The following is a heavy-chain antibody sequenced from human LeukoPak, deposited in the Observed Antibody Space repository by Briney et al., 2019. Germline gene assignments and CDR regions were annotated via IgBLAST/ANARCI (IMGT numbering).Heavy chain of an antibody. CDR1: GGSIRSHY. CDR2: MFHSGSP. J-gene: IGHJ4*02. CDR3: ANGDYYGAGRAHY. D-gene: IGHD3-10*01. Sequence: SETLSLTCTVSGGSIRSHYWTWIRQPPGKGLEWIGYMFHSGSPNYNPSLKSRLTISIDTSKNQFSLRLSSVTAADTAGYYCANGDYYGAGRAHYWGQGILVTVSS. V-gene: IGHV4-59*11.